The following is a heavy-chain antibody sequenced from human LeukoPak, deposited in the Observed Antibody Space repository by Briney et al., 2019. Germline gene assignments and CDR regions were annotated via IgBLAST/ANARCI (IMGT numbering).Heavy chain of an antibody. CDR2: IKSKTDGGTT. D-gene: IGHD3-22*01. J-gene: IGHJ3*02. Sequence: GGTLRLSCAASGFTFSNAWMSWVRQAPGKGLEWVGRIKSKTDGGTTDYAAPVKGRFTISRDDSRNTLYLQMNSLKTEDTAVYYCITYYYDSSGYPHGPSDAFDIWGQGTMVTVSS. CDR1: GFTFSNAW. CDR3: ITYYYDSSGYPHGPSDAFDI. V-gene: IGHV3-15*01.